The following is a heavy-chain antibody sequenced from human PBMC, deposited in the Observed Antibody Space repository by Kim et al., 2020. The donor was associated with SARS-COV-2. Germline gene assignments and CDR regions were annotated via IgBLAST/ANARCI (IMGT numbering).Heavy chain of an antibody. CDR1: GFTFSSYA. D-gene: IGHD3-3*01. V-gene: IGHV3-30-3*01. CDR3: ARGGYYDLPGLLDV. J-gene: IGHJ6*02. Sequence: GGSLRLSCAASGFTFSSYAMHWVRQAPGKGLEWVAVISYDGSNEYYADSVKGRFTISRDNSKNTLYLQMNSLRAEDTAVYYCARGGYYDLPGLLDVWGQGTTVTVSS. CDR2: ISYDGSNE.